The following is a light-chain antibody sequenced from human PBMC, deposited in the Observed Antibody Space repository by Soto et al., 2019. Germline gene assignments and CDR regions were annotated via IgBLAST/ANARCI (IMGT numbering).Light chain of an antibody. CDR2: VNSDGSH. V-gene: IGLV4-69*01. CDR1: SGHSSYA. J-gene: IGLJ2*01. Sequence: QLVLTQSPSASASLGASVKLTCTLSSGHSSYAIAWHQQQPEKGPRYLMKVNSDGSHIKGDGIPDRFSGSSSGAERYLTISSLQSEDEADYYCQTWGTGPVVFGGGTKLTVL. CDR3: QTWGTGPVV.